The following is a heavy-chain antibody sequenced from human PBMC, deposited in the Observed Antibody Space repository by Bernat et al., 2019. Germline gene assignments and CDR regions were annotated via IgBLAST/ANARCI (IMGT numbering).Heavy chain of an antibody. J-gene: IGHJ3*02. CDR2: ISSSGSTI. CDR3: ARGARDIAAPHHDAFDI. Sequence: EVQLVESGGGLVQPGWSLRLSCAASGFTFSSYEMNWVRQAPGKGLEWVSYISSSGSTIYHADSGKGRFTISRDNAKNSLYRQMNSLRAEDTAVYYCARGARDIAAPHHDAFDIWGQGTMVTVSS. CDR1: GFTFSSYE. V-gene: IGHV3-48*03. D-gene: IGHD6-6*01.